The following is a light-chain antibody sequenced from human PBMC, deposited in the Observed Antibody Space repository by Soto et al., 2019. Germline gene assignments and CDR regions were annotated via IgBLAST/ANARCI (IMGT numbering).Light chain of an antibody. J-gene: IGLJ2*01. Sequence: SSELTQPPSVSRSPGQTARIACSGDAMPNQYAYWYQQKPGQAPILVIYKDNERPSGIPERFSGSNSGTTATLTISGVQAEDEADDYCQSSDRSGTSVVFGGGTKLTVL. CDR2: KDN. CDR1: AMPNQY. CDR3: QSSDRSGTSVV. V-gene: IGLV3-25*01.